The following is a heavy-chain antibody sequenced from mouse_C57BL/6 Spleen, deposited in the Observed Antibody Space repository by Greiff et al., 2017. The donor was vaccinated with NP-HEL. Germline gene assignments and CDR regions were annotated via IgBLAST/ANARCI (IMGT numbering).Heavy chain of an antibody. CDR2: ISYDGSN. Sequence: EVQLVESGPGLVKPSQSLSLTCSVTGYSITSGYYWNWIRQFPGNKLEWMGYISYDGSNNYNPSLKNRISITRDTSKNQFFLKLNSVTTEDTATYYCARGVYYDYDGAMDYWGQGTSVTVSS. CDR3: ARGVYYDYDGAMDY. J-gene: IGHJ4*01. V-gene: IGHV3-6*01. CDR1: GYSITSGYY. D-gene: IGHD2-4*01.